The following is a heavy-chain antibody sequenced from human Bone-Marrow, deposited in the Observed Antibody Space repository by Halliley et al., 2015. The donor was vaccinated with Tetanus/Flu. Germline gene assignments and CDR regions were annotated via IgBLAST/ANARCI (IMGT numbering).Heavy chain of an antibody. V-gene: IGHV3-21*01. CDR3: ARDYSTYARSSGFDI. CDR1: GFSFSAYN. CDR2: INDISSHI. Sequence: SLRLSCAASGFSFSAYNMNWVRQAPGKGLEWVSYINDISSHIYYAESLKGRFTISRDNAKNSLYLQMNSLTAEDTAVYFCARDYSTYARSSGFDIWGQGTMVTVSS. D-gene: IGHD4-4*01. J-gene: IGHJ3*02.